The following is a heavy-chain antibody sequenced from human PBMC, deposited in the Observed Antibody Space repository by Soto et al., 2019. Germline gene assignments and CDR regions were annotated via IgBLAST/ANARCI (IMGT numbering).Heavy chain of an antibody. V-gene: IGHV4-30-4*01. Sequence: SETLSLTCTVSGGSISSGDYYWSWIRQPPGKGLEWIGYIYYSGSSYYNPSLKSRVSISIDTSKNQFSLKLSSVTAADTAVYYCARSRISIFAILIIGSSSHPRGQASMVTVST. CDR2: IYYSGSS. D-gene: IGHD3-3*01. CDR1: GGSISSGDYY. J-gene: IGHJ5*02. CDR3: ARSRISIFAILIIGSSSHP.